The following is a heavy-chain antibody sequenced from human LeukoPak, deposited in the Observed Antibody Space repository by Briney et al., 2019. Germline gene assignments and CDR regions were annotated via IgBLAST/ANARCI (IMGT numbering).Heavy chain of an antibody. CDR1: GFTFSSYG. J-gene: IGHJ4*02. V-gene: IGHV3-33*08. D-gene: IGHD3-22*01. CDR2: IWYDGSNK. CDR3: ARDNYDSSGLDY. Sequence: GGSLRLSCAASGFTFSSYGMHWVRHAPGKGLEWVAVIWYDGSNKYYADSVKGRFTISRDNSKNTLYLQMNSLRAEDTAVYYCARDNYDSSGLDYWGQGTLVTVSS.